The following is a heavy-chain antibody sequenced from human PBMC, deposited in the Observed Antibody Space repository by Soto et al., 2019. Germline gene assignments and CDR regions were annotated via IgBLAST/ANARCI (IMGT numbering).Heavy chain of an antibody. Sequence: SETLSLTCTASGDSMTSSSYYWGWIRQPPGKGLEWIGSIYYSERTSYNSGSTYYSPSLKSRVTISGDTSKSQFPPKLSSVTAADTAVYYCARHTRNQFDPWGQGTLVTSPQ. V-gene: IGHV4-39*01. CDR3: ARHTRNQFDP. J-gene: IGHJ5*02. CDR2: IYYSERTSYNSGST. CDR1: GDSMTSSSYY.